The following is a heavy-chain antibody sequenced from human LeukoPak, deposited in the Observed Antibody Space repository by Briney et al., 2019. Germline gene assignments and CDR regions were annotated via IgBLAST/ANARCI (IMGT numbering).Heavy chain of an antibody. Sequence: VASVKVSCKASGCTFSSYAISWVRQAPGQGLEWMGGMIPIFGTANYAQKFQGRVTITTDESTSTAYMELSSLRSEDTAVYYCARSVVPAAINWFDPWGQGTLVTVSS. CDR3: ARSVVPAAINWFDP. J-gene: IGHJ5*02. CDR1: GCTFSSYA. V-gene: IGHV1-69*05. CDR2: MIPIFGTA. D-gene: IGHD2-2*01.